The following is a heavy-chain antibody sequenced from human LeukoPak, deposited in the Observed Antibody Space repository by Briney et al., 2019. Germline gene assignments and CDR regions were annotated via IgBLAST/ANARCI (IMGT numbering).Heavy chain of an antibody. CDR1: GYTFTSYG. CDR3: ARVLYYYGSGSVY. CDR2: ISAYNGNT. Sequence: ASVKVSCKASGYTFTSYGISWVRQAPGQGLEWMGWISAYNGNTNYAQKLQGRVTMTRNTSISTAYMELSSLRSEDTAVYYCARVLYYYGSGSVYWGQGTLVTVSS. V-gene: IGHV1-18*01. D-gene: IGHD3-10*01. J-gene: IGHJ4*02.